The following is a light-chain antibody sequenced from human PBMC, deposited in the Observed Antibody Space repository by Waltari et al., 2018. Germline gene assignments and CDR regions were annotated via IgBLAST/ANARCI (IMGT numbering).Light chain of an antibody. CDR2: SAS. V-gene: IGKV1-9*01. Sequence: DIQLTQSPSFLSSSVGDRLTITCLASQGISSYLAWYQVRPGKPPNLLIYSASTLQSGVPSRFSGSGSGTDFTLTISSLQPEDFATYYCQQLNSYPLTFGGGTKLEIK. CDR3: QQLNSYPLT. J-gene: IGKJ4*01. CDR1: QGISSY.